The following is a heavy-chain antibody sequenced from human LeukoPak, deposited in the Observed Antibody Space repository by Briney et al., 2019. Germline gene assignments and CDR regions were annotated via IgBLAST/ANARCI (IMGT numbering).Heavy chain of an antibody. CDR1: GFTFSSYA. CDR2: ISGSGGST. Sequence: GGSLRLSCAASGFTFSSYAMSWVRQAPGKGLEWFSAISGSGGSTYYADSVKGRFTISRDNSKNTLYLQMNSLRAEDTAVYYCANVQLAVAGTDYWGQGTLVTVSS. D-gene: IGHD6-19*01. J-gene: IGHJ4*02. CDR3: ANVQLAVAGTDY. V-gene: IGHV3-23*01.